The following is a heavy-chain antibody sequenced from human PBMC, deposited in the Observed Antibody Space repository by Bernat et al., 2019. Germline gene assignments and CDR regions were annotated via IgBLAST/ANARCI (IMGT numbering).Heavy chain of an antibody. CDR2: IYHSGST. Sequence: QVQLQESGPGLVKPSETLSLTCTVSGSSISSGYYWGWIRQPPGKGLEWIGSIYHSGSTYYNPSLESRVTISVDTSKNQFSLKLNSVTAADTAVYYCARALGSAYDPFDYWGQGTLVTVSS. D-gene: IGHD5-12*01. CDR3: ARALGSAYDPFDY. CDR1: GSSISSGYY. V-gene: IGHV4-38-2*02. J-gene: IGHJ4*02.